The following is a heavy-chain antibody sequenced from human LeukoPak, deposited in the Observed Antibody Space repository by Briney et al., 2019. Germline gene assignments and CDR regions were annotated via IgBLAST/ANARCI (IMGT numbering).Heavy chain of an antibody. D-gene: IGHD1-26*01. J-gene: IGHJ4*02. V-gene: IGHV3-11*05. CDR3: AREYSGRGFDY. CDR1: GFTFSDYY. CDR2: ISSTSIYT. Sequence: GGSLRLSCAASGFTFSDYYMSWIRQAPGKGLEWVSDISSTSIYTNYADSVKGRFTISRDNAKNSLYLQMNSLRAEDTAVYYCAREYSGRGFDYWGQGTLVTVSS.